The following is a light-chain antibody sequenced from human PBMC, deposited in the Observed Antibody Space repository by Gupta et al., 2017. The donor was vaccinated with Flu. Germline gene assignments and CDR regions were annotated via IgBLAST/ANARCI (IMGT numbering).Light chain of an antibody. V-gene: IGLV1-47*01. CDR1: SPNIGTNY. CDR3: AAWDDSLSAYV. CDR2: RND. Sequence: CVLTPPPSASGPPGERVTISCSGSSPNIGTNYVHWYQQLPGTAPKLLIYRNDQRPSGVPDRFSGSKSGTSASLAISGLRSEDEADYYCAAWDDSLSAYVFGTETKVTVL. J-gene: IGLJ1*01.